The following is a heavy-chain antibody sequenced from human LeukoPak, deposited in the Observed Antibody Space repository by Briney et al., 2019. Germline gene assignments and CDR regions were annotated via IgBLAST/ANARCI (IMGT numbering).Heavy chain of an antibody. J-gene: IGHJ4*02. CDR1: GFSFSSYE. CDR3: SGQYSSSSVVDY. Sequence: PGGSLRRSCAASGFSFSSYEMNWVRQPPGKGLEWVSYISSSGSIMYSADSVKGRFTISRDNAKNSLYLQMNSLRAEDTAIYYCSGQYSSSSVVDYWGQGTLVTVSS. CDR2: ISSSGSIM. D-gene: IGHD6-6*01. V-gene: IGHV3-48*03.